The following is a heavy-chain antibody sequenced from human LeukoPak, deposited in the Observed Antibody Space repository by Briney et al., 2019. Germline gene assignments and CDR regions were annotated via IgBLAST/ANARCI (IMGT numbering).Heavy chain of an antibody. CDR3: AKQQQLKSYYFDY. Sequence: GGSLRLSCAASGFTFSSYGMHWVRQAPGKGLEWVSGISWNSGSIGYADSVKGRFTISRDNAKNSLYLQMNSLRAEDTALYYCAKQQQLKSYYFDYWGQGTLVTVSS. D-gene: IGHD6-13*01. CDR1: GFTFSSYG. J-gene: IGHJ4*02. CDR2: ISWNSGSI. V-gene: IGHV3-9*01.